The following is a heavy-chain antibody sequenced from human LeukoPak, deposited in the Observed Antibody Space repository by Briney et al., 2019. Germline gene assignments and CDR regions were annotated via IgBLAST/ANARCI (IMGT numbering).Heavy chain of an antibody. V-gene: IGHV3-30*02. J-gene: IGHJ5*02. CDR1: GFTFSSYG. D-gene: IGHD3-10*01. CDR2: IRYDGSNK. CDR3: AKDWNFHGSGSYYRDRTWFDP. Sequence: GGSLRLSCAASGFTFSSYGMRWVRQAPGKGLEWVAFIRYDGSNKYYADSVKGRFTISRDNSKNTLYLQMNSLRAEDTAVYYCAKDWNFHGSGSYYRDRTWFDPWGQGTLVTVSS.